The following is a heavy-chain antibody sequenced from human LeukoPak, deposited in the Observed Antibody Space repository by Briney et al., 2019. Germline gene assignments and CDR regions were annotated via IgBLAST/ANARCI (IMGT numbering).Heavy chain of an antibody. J-gene: IGHJ6*03. CDR1: GGSFSGYY. CDR2: IYTSGST. Sequence: SETLSLTCAVYGGSFSGYYWIWIRQPPGKGLEWIGRIYTSGSTNYNPSLKSRVTISVDTSKNQFSLKLSSVTAADTAVYYCARVRGSGSYYNKNYYYYMDVWGKGTTVTISS. CDR3: ARVRGSGSYYNKNYYYYMDV. V-gene: IGHV4-59*10. D-gene: IGHD3-10*01.